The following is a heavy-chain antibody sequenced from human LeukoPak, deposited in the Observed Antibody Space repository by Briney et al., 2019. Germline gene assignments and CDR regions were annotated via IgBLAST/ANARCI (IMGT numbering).Heavy chain of an antibody. CDR3: ANTEGYYDSSGYYF. V-gene: IGHV3-74*01. D-gene: IGHD3-22*01. J-gene: IGHJ4*02. CDR1: GFTFSSYW. CDR2: INSDGSST. Sequence: GGSLRLSCAASGFTFSSYWMHWVRQAPGKGLVWVSRINSDGSSTTYADSVKGRFTISRDNAKNTLYLQMNSLRAEDTAVYFCANTEGYYDSSGYYFWGQGTLVTVSS.